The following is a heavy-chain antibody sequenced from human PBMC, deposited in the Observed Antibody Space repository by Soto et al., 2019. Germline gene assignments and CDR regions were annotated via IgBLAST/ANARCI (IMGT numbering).Heavy chain of an antibody. CDR1: GFSFSTTGVG. CDR2: IYWNGNE. J-gene: IGHJ6*02. D-gene: IGHD1-1*01. CDR3: AHELSGYYYVMDV. Sequence: QITLRESGPTLVKPTQTLTLTCAYSGFSFSTTGVGVGWFRQPPGQALQWLALIYWNGNERYSPSLNGRLTVTKDTSKNHVLLTMTKVDPVDTATYYCAHELSGYYYVMDVWGPGTNVTVSS. V-gene: IGHV2-5*01.